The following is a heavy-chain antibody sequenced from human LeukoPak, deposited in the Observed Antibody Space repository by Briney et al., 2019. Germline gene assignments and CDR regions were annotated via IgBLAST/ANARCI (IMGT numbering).Heavy chain of an antibody. D-gene: IGHD3-9*01. CDR2: IYYSGST. CDR3: ARESLYYDILTGYYNYYGMDV. V-gene: IGHV4-30-4*01. Sequence: PSETPSLTCTVSGGSISSGDYYWSWIRQPPGKGLEWFGYIYYSGSTYYNPSLKSRVTISVDTSKNQFSLKLSSVTAADTAVYYCARESLYYDILTGYYNYYGMDVWGKGATVTVSS. J-gene: IGHJ6*04. CDR1: GGSISSGDYY.